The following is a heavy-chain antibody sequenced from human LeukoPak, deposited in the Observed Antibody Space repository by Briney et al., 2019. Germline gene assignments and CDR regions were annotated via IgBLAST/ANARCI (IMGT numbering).Heavy chain of an antibody. D-gene: IGHD4-17*01. CDR3: ARDRSVTQMPYV. CDR1: GYTFTSYG. J-gene: IGHJ4*02. Sequence: ASVKVSCKASGYTFTSYGTSWVRQAPGQALEWMGWISAYNVNTNYAQQLQAKVTMTTDTSTSTAYMELRSLRSDDTAVYYCARDRSVTQMPYVWGQGPLVTVPS. CDR2: ISAYNVNT. V-gene: IGHV1-18*01.